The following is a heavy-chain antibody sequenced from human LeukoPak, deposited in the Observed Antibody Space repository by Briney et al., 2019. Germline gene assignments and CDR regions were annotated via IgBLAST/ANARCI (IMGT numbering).Heavy chain of an antibody. J-gene: IGHJ5*02. V-gene: IGHV4-34*01. CDR2: INHSGST. D-gene: IGHD3-10*01. CDR1: GGSFSGYY. CDR3: ASRLWFGERRFDP. Sequence: SETLSLTCAVYGGSFSGYYWSWIRQPPGKGLEWIGEINHSGSTNYNPSLKSRVTISVDTSENQFSLKLSSVTAADTAVYYCASRLWFGERRFDPWGQGTLVTVSS.